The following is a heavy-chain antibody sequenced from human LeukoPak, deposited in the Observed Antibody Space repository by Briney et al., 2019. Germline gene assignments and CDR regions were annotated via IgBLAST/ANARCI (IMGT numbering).Heavy chain of an antibody. V-gene: IGHV3-30-3*01. CDR3: ARDFPYYYDSSGYRYYFDY. D-gene: IGHD3-22*01. Sequence: PGRSLRLSCAASGFTFSSYAMHWVRQAPGKGLEWVAVISYDGSNKYYADSVKGRFTISRDNSKNTLYLQMNSLRAEDTAVYYCARDFPYYYDSSGYRYYFDYWGQGTLVTVSS. CDR2: ISYDGSNK. CDR1: GFTFSSYA. J-gene: IGHJ4*02.